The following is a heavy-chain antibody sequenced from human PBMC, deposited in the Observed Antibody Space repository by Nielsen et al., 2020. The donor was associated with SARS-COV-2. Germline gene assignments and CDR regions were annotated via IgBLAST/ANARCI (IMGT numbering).Heavy chain of an antibody. Sequence: GESLKISCAASGFTFSSYGMHWVRQAPGKGLEWVGGIWYDGSNENYAESVKGRFTISRDNSNNTLFLQMDSLTADDTAVYFCARLSNFWSGYNDYWGQGTLVIVSS. CDR2: IWYDGSNE. CDR1: GFTFSSYG. V-gene: IGHV3-33*08. CDR3: ARLSNFWSGYNDY. J-gene: IGHJ4*02. D-gene: IGHD3-3*01.